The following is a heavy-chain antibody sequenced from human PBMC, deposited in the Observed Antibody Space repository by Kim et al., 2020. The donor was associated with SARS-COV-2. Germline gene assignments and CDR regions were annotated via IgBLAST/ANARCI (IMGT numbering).Heavy chain of an antibody. CDR1: GFTFSKVW. Sequence: GGSLRLSCAASGFTFSKVWLSWVRQPPGKGLEWVGHIRSKADGGASDYAAPVKGRFIISRDDSKNTIYLQMSGLTAEDTATYYCTTDYERIGGLCHGEACYPASLWGQGTLVTVSA. CDR3: TTDYERIGGLCHGEACYPASL. CDR2: IRSKADGGAS. D-gene: IGHD3-16*01. V-gene: IGHV3-15*01. J-gene: IGHJ4*02.